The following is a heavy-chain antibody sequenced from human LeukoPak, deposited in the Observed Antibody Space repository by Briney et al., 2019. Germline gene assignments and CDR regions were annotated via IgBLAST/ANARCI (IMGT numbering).Heavy chain of an antibody. CDR2: IYYSGST. V-gene: IGHV4-39*01. Sequence: SETLSLTCTVSGDSISSSPYYWDWIRQPPGKGLEWIGSIYYSGSTYYNPSLTSRVTISVDASKNQFSLKLSSVTAADTAVYYCARRLKPMFSFASYFHYWGQGTLVTVSS. J-gene: IGHJ4*02. CDR3: ARRLKPMFSFASYFHY. D-gene: IGHD3-10*02. CDR1: GDSISSSPYY.